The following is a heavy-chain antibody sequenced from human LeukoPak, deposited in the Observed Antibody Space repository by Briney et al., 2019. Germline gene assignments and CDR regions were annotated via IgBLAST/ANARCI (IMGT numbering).Heavy chain of an antibody. V-gene: IGHV1-2*02. J-gene: IGHJ3*02. CDR2: INPYSGGT. CDR3: ARVCGGDCYAAFDI. CDR1: GYTFTDYY. Sequence: GASVKVSCKASGYTFTDYYMHWVRQAPGQGLEWMGWINPYSGGTNYAQKFQGRVTMTRDTSISTAYMELSRLKSDDTAVYYCARVCGGDCYAAFDIWGQGTMVTVSS. D-gene: IGHD2-21*02.